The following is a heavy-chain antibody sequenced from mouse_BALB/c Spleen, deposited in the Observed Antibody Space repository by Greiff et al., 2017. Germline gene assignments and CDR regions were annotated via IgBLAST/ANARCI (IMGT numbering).Heavy chain of an antibody. CDR1: GFNIKDTY. CDR3: ARVNYGGWGDY. D-gene: IGHD1-1*02. J-gene: IGHJ2*01. Sequence: EVQLQQSGAELVKPGASVKLSCTASGFNIKDTYMHWVKQRPEQGLEWIGRIDPANGNTKYDPKFQGKATITADTSSNTAYLQLSSLTSEDTAVYYCARVNYGGWGDYWGQGTTLTVSS. CDR2: IDPANGNT. V-gene: IGHV14-3*02.